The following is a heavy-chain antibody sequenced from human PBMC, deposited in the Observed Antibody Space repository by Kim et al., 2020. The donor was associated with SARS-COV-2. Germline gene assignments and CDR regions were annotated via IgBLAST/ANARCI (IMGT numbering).Heavy chain of an antibody. D-gene: IGHD3-10*01. CDR1: GYSFTSYW. CDR2: IYPGDSDT. Sequence: GESLKISCKGSGYSFTSYWIGWVRQMPGKGLEWMGIIYPGDSDTRYSPSFQGQVTISADKSISTAYLQWSSLKASDTAMYYCARYDYYYGSGRAPFGYWGQGTLVTVSS. CDR3: ARYDYYYGSGRAPFGY. V-gene: IGHV5-51*01. J-gene: IGHJ4*02.